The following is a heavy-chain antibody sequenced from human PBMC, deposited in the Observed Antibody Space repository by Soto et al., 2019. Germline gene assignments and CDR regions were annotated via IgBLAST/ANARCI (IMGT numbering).Heavy chain of an antibody. D-gene: IGHD3-3*01. CDR2: IKQDGSEK. CDR3: ARSPSKYYDFWSGSITFDY. Sequence: GGSLRLSCAASGFTFSSYWMSWVRQAPGKGLEWVANIKQDGSEKYYVDSVKGRFTISRDNAKNSLYLQMNSLRAEDTAVYYCARSPSKYYDFWSGSITFDYWGQGTLVTVSS. V-gene: IGHV3-7*01. J-gene: IGHJ4*02. CDR1: GFTFSSYW.